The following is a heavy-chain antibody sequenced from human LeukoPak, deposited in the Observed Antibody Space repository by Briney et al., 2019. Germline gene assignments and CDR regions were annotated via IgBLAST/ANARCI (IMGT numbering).Heavy chain of an antibody. CDR2: IYYSGST. Sequence: SETLSLTCTASGGSISSYYWSWIRQPPGKGLEWIGYIYYSGSTNYNPSLKSRVTISVDTSKNQFSLKLSSVTAADTAVYYCARTAAGDLIGWFDPWGQGTLVTVSS. D-gene: IGHD6-13*01. CDR3: ARTAAGDLIGWFDP. J-gene: IGHJ5*02. CDR1: GGSISSYY. V-gene: IGHV4-59*01.